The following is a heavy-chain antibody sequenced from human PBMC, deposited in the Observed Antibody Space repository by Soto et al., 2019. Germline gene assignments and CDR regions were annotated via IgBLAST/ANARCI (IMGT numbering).Heavy chain of an antibody. CDR1: GYSFTNYY. CDR3: ARATSGSTYAHFDY. V-gene: IGHV1-46*01. D-gene: IGHD6-19*01. Sequence: QVQLVQSGAAVKTPGASVKVSCKASGYSFTNYYTHWVRQAPEQGLEWMGIINPSGGSTSYAQKFQDRITMTRDTSTSTVYMELSSLRSEDTAVYYCARATSGSTYAHFDYWGQGTLVTVSS. J-gene: IGHJ4*02. CDR2: INPSGGST.